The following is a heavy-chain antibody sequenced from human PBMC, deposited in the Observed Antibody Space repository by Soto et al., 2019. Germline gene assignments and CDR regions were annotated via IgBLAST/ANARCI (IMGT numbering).Heavy chain of an antibody. CDR2: IKQDETEK. Sequence: GSLRLSCVASRFTFSNYWMSWVRQAPGKGLEWVANIKQDETEKYYVDSVKGRFAISRDNAKKSLYLQMNSLRAEDTAVYYCARVRTEHSYAMDVWGQGPTVTLSS. J-gene: IGHJ6*02. V-gene: IGHV3-7*05. CDR3: ARVRTEHSYAMDV. CDR1: RFTFSNYW.